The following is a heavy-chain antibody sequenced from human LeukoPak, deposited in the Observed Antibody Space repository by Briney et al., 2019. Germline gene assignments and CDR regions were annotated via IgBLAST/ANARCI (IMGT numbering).Heavy chain of an antibody. CDR3: ARDRSPWETRNPDAFDI. CDR1: GFTFDDYA. CDR2: ISWNSGSI. J-gene: IGHJ3*02. Sequence: GGSLRLSCAASGFTFDDYAMHWVRQAPGKGLEWVSGISWNSGSIGYADSVKGRFTISRDNAKNSLYLQMNSLRAEDTAVYYCARDRSPWETRNPDAFDIWGQGTMVTVSS. V-gene: IGHV3-9*01. D-gene: IGHD1-14*01.